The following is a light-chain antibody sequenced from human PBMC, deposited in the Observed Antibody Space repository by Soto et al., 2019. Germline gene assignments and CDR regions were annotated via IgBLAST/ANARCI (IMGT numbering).Light chain of an antibody. CDR1: QGISSS. CDR2: AAS. Sequence: DIQLTQSPSFLSASVGDRVTITCRASQGISSSLAWYQQKPGKAPNLLIYAASTLQSGVPSRFSGGGSGTEFTLTISSLQPEDFASYYCQQLNTYPWTFGQGTK. CDR3: QQLNTYPWT. V-gene: IGKV1-9*01. J-gene: IGKJ1*01.